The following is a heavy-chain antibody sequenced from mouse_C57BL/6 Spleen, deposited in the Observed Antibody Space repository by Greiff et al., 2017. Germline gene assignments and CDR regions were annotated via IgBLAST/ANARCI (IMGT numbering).Heavy chain of an antibody. V-gene: IGHV1-78*01. CDR3: VRPRSGYRTWLAY. CDR1: GYTFTNHT. Sequence: QVQLQQSDAELVKPGASVKISCKVSGYTFTNHTIHWMNQRPEQGLEWIGYIYPSNGSTKYNEKFKGKATLTADKSSSTAYMQLNSLTSEDSAVYFWVRPRSGYRTWLAYWGKGTLVTVSA. J-gene: IGHJ3*01. D-gene: IGHD3-2*02. CDR2: IYPSNGST.